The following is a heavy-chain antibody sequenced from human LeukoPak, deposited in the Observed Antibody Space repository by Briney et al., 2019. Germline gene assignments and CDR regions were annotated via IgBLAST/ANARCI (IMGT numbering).Heavy chain of an antibody. D-gene: IGHD5-24*01. Sequence: SVKVSCKASGGTFSSYTISWVRQAPGQGLEWMGRIISILGIANYAQKFQGRVTITADESTSTAYMELSSLRSEDTAVYYCARDRRDGYNYLMAFDYWGQGTLVTVSS. V-gene: IGHV1-69*04. J-gene: IGHJ4*02. CDR1: GGTFSSYT. CDR3: ARDRRDGYNYLMAFDY. CDR2: IISILGIA.